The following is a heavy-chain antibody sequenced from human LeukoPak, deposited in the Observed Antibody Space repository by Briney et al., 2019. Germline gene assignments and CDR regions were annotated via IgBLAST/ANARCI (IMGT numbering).Heavy chain of an antibody. V-gene: IGHV4-59*01. J-gene: IGHJ5*02. CDR2: IYYSGST. Sequence: PSETLSLTCTVSGXSISSYYWSWIRQPPGKGLEWIGYIYYSGSTNYNPSLKSRVTISVDTSKNQFSLKLSSVTAADTAVYYCARVQGPVGFDPWGQGTLVTVS. CDR1: GXSISSYY. CDR3: ARVQGPVGFDP.